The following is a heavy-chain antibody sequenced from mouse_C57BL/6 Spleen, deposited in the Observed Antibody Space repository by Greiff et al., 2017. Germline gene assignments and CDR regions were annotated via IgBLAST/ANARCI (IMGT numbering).Heavy chain of an antibody. CDR3: AIEVLRPYAMDY. CDR2: IHPSDSDT. Sequence: QVQLQQPGAELVKPGASVKVSCKASGYTFTSYWMHWVKQRPGQGLEWIGRIHPSDSDTNYNQKFKGKATLTVDKSSSTAYMQLSSRTSEDSAVYYCAIEVLRPYAMDYWGQGTSVTVSS. V-gene: IGHV1-74*01. CDR1: GYTFTSYW. J-gene: IGHJ4*01. D-gene: IGHD1-2*01.